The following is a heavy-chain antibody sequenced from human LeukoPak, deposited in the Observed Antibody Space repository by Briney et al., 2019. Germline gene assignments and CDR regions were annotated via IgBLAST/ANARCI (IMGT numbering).Heavy chain of an antibody. CDR3: ARRPGSSGWYGY. Sequence: SETLSLTCTVSGGSISSYYWSWIRKPPGKGLEWFGYIYYSGSTNYNPSLKSRVTISVDTSKNQFSLKLSSVTAADTAVYYCARRPGSSGWYGYWGQGTLVTVSS. D-gene: IGHD6-19*01. CDR2: IYYSGST. V-gene: IGHV4-59*08. CDR1: GGSISSYY. J-gene: IGHJ4*02.